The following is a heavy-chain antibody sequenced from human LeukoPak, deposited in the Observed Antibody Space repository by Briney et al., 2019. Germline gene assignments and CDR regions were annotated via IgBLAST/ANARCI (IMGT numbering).Heavy chain of an antibody. Sequence: PSETLSLTCTVSGGSISSYYWSWIRQPPGKGLEWIGYIYTSGSTNYNPSLKSRVTISVDTSKNQFSLKLSSVTAADTAVYYCARSDPNYFSSGYEDALDIWGQGTMVTVSS. CDR1: GGSISSYY. CDR3: ARSDPNYFSSGYEDALDI. V-gene: IGHV4-4*09. D-gene: IGHD3-22*01. J-gene: IGHJ3*02. CDR2: IYTSGST.